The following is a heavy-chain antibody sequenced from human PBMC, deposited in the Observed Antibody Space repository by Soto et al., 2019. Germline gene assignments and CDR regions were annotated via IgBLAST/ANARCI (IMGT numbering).Heavy chain of an antibody. Sequence: GASVKVSCKASGYTFTSYAMHWVRQAPGQRLEWMGWINAGNGNTKYSQKFQGRVTITRDTSASTAYMELSSLRSEDTAVYYCARGLPETYGKKYNWFDPWGQGTLVTVSS. CDR1: GYTFTSYA. CDR2: INAGNGNT. V-gene: IGHV1-3*01. CDR3: ARGLPETYGKKYNWFDP. D-gene: IGHD3-10*01. J-gene: IGHJ5*02.